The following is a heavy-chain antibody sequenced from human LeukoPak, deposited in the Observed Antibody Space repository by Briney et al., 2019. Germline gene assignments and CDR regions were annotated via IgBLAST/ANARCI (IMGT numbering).Heavy chain of an antibody. V-gene: IGHV3-23*01. J-gene: IGHJ5*02. D-gene: IGHD6-13*01. CDR2: ISGSGGST. Sequence: GGSLRLSCAASGFTFSSYAMSWGRQAPGKGLEWVSAISGSGGSTYYADSVKGRFTISRDNSKNTLYLQMNSLRAEDTAVYCCVKWAAAGPDWFDPWGQGTLVTVSS. CDR1: GFTFSSYA. CDR3: VKWAAAGPDWFDP.